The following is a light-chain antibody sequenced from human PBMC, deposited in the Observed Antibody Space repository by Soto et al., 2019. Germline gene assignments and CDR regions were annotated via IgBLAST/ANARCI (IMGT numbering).Light chain of an antibody. CDR1: QSISRW. CDR3: QEFHTWT. Sequence: DIQMTQSPSTLSASVGDRVTITCRASQSISRWLAWYQQKPGKVPKLLIYKASNLESGVPSRFSGSESGTELRLALSSLQPDDFATYYCQEFHTWTFRQRTKLEI. J-gene: IGKJ1*01. CDR2: KAS. V-gene: IGKV1-5*03.